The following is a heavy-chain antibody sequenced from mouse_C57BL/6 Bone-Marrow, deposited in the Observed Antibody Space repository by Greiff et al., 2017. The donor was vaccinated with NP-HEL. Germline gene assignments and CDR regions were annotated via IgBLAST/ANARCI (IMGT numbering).Heavy chain of an antibody. CDR2: IYPGGGYT. D-gene: IGHD4-1*01. CDR1: GYTFTNYW. Sequence: QVQLQQSGAELVRPGTSVKMSCKASGYTFTNYWIGWAKQRPGHGLEWIGDIYPGGGYTNYNEKFKGKATLTADTSSSTAYMQFSSLTSEDSAIYDCTRKANWAYGYWGQGTMVTVAA. V-gene: IGHV1-63*01. J-gene: IGHJ3*01. CDR3: TRKANWAYGY.